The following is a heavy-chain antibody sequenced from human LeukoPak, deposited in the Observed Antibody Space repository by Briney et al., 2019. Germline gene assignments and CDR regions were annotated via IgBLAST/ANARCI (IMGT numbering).Heavy chain of an antibody. V-gene: IGHV3-66*01. D-gene: IGHD3-3*01. CDR3: WSIGGWWFDP. J-gene: IGHJ5*02. Sequence: GGSLRLSCAAPGFTLSSNYMSWVRQAPGKGLEWVSVIYSGGSTYYPDSVKGRFTISRDNSKNTLFLQINSLGTEDTAGYFLWSIGGWWFDPWVEGSLVTVSS. CDR1: GFTLSSNY. CDR2: IYSGGST.